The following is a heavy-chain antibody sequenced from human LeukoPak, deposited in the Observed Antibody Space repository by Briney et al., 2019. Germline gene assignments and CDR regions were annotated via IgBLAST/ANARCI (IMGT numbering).Heavy chain of an antibody. J-gene: IGHJ6*03. CDR3: ARGLFAGGNYYMDV. D-gene: IGHD1-14*01. Sequence: PGGSLRLSCAASGFTFSSYDMHWVRQATGKGLEWASAIGTAGDTYYPGSVKGRFTISRENAKNSLYLQMNSLRAGDTAVYYCARGLFAGGNYYMDVWGKGTTVTVSS. CDR1: GFTFSSYD. V-gene: IGHV3-13*01. CDR2: IGTAGDT.